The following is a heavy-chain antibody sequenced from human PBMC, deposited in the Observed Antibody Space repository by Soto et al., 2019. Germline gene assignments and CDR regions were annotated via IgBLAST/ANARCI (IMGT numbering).Heavy chain of an antibody. CDR2: IRSNAYGGTA. V-gene: IGHV3-49*04. J-gene: IGHJ6*02. Sequence: GVLRLSCTASGFTFSDYAMSWVRQAPGKGLEWVGFIRSNAYGGTAEYAASVKGRFAISRDDSKSIAYLQMNSLKSEDTALYYCTRDLSPPSSCGGDCYGMDVWGQGTTVTVSS. D-gene: IGHD2-21*01. CDR1: GFTFSDYA. CDR3: TRDLSPPSSCGGDCYGMDV.